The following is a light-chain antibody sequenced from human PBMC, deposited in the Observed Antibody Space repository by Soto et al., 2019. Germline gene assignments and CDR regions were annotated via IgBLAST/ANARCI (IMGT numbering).Light chain of an antibody. CDR3: QQYNTYPWT. CDR2: KAS. Sequence: DIQMTQSPSTLSASVGDRVIITCRASQSVSSWLAWYQQKPGKAPKLLIYKASTLESGVPSRFSGSGSGTEFTLTISSLQPDDLATYYCQQYNTYPWTFGQGTKVEIK. CDR1: QSVSSW. J-gene: IGKJ1*01. V-gene: IGKV1-5*03.